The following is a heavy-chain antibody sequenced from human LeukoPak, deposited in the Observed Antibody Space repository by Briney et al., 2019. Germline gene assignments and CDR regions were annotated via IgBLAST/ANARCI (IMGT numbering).Heavy chain of an antibody. Sequence: ASVKVSCKASGYTFSIYNMHWVRQAPGQGLEWMGIINPSGGTSYAQKLQGRITMTRDTSTSTLYMELSSLRSEDTAVYYCAREGVAGTGLDFWGQGTLVTVSS. J-gene: IGHJ4*02. D-gene: IGHD6-13*01. CDR2: INPSGGT. CDR3: AREGVAGTGLDF. V-gene: IGHV1-46*01. CDR1: GYTFSIYN.